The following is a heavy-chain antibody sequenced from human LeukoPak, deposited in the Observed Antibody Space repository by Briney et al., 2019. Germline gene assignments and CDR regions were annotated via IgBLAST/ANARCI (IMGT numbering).Heavy chain of an antibody. D-gene: IGHD3-22*01. Sequence: RRASVKVSCKASGGTFSSYAISWVRQAPGQGLEWMGGIIPIFGTTNYAQKFQGRVTITADESTSTAYMELSSLRSEDTAVYYCATALLSRESSGSYSRRGMDVWGQGTTVTVSS. CDR1: GGTFSSYA. CDR3: ATALLSRESSGSYSRRGMDV. V-gene: IGHV1-69*01. CDR2: IIPIFGTT. J-gene: IGHJ6*02.